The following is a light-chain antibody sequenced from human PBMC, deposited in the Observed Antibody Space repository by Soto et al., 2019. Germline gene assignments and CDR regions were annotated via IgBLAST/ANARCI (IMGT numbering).Light chain of an antibody. Sequence: QPVLTQPASVSGSPGQSITISCTGTSSDVGSYNLVSWYQQHPGKAPKLMIYEGSKRPSGVSNRFSGSKSGNTASLTISGLQAEDEADYYCCSYAGSSTHAVFGGGTQPTVL. J-gene: IGLJ7*01. CDR1: SSDVGSYNL. V-gene: IGLV2-23*01. CDR2: EGS. CDR3: CSYAGSSTHAV.